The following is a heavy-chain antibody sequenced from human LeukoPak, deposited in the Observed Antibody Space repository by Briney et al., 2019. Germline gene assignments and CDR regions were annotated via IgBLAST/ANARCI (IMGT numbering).Heavy chain of an antibody. D-gene: IGHD6-13*01. CDR2: IYYSGST. V-gene: IGHV4-59*08. J-gene: IGHJ5*02. CDR3: ARGCSNSWYVFWFDP. CDR1: GCSISSYY. Sequence: SETLSLTCTVSGCSISSYYRRWIRQPPGKGLEWIAYIYYSGSTNYNRSLKSRVTISVDTSKNQFSLKLSSVTAADTAVYYCARGCSNSWYVFWFDPWGQGTLVTVSS.